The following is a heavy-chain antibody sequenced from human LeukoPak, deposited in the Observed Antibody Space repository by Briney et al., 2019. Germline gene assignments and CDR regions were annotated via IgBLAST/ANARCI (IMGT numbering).Heavy chain of an antibody. CDR3: ARSTTKRVSADY. J-gene: IGHJ4*02. Sequence: PSGTLSLTCAVSSGSIFSSNWWSWVRQPPGKGLEWIGQIFHSGSTSYSPSLKSRVTISVDKSKNQFSLRLTSVTAADTAVYYCARSTTKRVSADYWGQGTLVTVSS. CDR2: IFHSGST. CDR1: SGSIFSSNW. V-gene: IGHV4-4*02. D-gene: IGHD2-8*01.